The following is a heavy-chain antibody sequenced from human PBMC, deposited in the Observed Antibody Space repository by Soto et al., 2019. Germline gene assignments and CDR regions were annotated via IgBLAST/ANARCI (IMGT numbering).Heavy chain of an antibody. CDR2: IKQDGSEK. CDR1: GFTFSSYW. D-gene: IGHD3-22*01. J-gene: IGHJ6*02. CDR3: ARVYYDSSGYLPSPFYYYYGMDV. V-gene: IGHV3-7*04. Sequence: EVQLVESGGGLVQPGGSLRLSCAASGFTFSSYWMSWVRQAPGKGLEWVANIKQDGSEKYYVDSVKGRFTISRDNAKNSLYLQMNSLRAEDRAVYYFARVYYDSSGYLPSPFYYYYGMDVWGQGTTVTVSS.